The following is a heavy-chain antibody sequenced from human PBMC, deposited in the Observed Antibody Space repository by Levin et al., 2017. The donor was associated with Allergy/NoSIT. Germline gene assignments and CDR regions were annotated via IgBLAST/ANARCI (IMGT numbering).Heavy chain of an antibody. V-gene: IGHV3-74*01. CDR2: IKSDGSST. Sequence: GGSLRLSCAASGFTFSSYWMHWVRQAPGKGLVWVSRIKSDGSSTSYADSVKGRFTISRDNAKNTLYLQMNSLRAEDTAVYYCARDNFYSGSYYAEYYYGMDVWGQGTTVTVSS. J-gene: IGHJ6*02. CDR1: GFTFSSYW. CDR3: ARDNFYSGSYYAEYYYGMDV. D-gene: IGHD1-26*01.